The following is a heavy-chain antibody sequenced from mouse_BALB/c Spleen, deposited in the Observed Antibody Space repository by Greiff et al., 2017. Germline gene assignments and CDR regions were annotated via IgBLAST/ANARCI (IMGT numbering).Heavy chain of an antibody. CDR2: IDPANGNT. CDR3: ARKKVRRGYAMDY. Sequence: EVQLQQSGAELVKPGASVKLSCTASGFNIKDTYMHWVKQRPEQGLEWIGRIDPANGNTKYDPKFQGKATITADTSSNTAYLQLSSLTSEDTAVYYCARKKVRRGYAMDYWGQGTSVTVSS. J-gene: IGHJ4*01. D-gene: IGHD2-14*01. CDR1: GFNIKDTY. V-gene: IGHV14-3*02.